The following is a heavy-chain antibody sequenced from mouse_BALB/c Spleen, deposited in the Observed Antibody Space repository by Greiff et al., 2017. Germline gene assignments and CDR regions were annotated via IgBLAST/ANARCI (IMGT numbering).Heavy chain of an antibody. CDR1: GYTFTDYN. V-gene: IGHV1-18*01. CDR2: INPNNGGT. D-gene: IGHD2-1*01. Sequence: EVQLQQSGPELVKPGASVKIPCKASGYTFTDYNMDWVKQSHGKSLEWIGDINPNNGGTIYNQKFKGKATLTVDKSSSTAYMELRSLTSEDTAVYYCARRGYGNLYYAMDYWGQGTSVTVSS. CDR3: ARRGYGNLYYAMDY. J-gene: IGHJ4*01.